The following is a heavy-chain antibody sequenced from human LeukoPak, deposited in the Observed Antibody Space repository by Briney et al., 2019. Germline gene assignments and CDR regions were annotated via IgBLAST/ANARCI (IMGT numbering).Heavy chain of an antibody. Sequence: GGSLRLSCAASGFTFSSYAMHWVRQAPGKGLEWVAVISYDGSNKYYADSVKGRFTISRDNSKNTLYLQMNSLRAEDTAVYYCARDPRGWLLNCYFDYWGQGTLVTVSS. J-gene: IGHJ4*02. V-gene: IGHV3-30-3*01. CDR2: ISYDGSNK. CDR3: ARDPRGWLLNCYFDY. CDR1: GFTFSSYA. D-gene: IGHD3-9*01.